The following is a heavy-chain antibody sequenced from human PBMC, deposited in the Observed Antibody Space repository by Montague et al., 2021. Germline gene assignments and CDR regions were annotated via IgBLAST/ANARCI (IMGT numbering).Heavy chain of an antibody. Sequence: TLSLTCTVSGGSISSGGYYWSWIRQPPGKGLEWIGYIFYSGNTYYNPSLKSRVTISVDTSKNQFSLKLSSVTAADTAVYYCARAEEYYRSVSYLGFDYWGQGTLVTVSS. CDR2: IFYSGNT. V-gene: IGHV4-31*03. CDR1: GGSISSGGYY. CDR3: ARAEEYYRSVSYLGFDY. D-gene: IGHD3-10*01. J-gene: IGHJ4*02.